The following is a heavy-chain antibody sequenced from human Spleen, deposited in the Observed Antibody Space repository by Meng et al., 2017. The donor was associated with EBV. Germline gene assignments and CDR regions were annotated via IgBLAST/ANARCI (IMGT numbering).Heavy chain of an antibody. CDR1: GYTFTGYV. J-gene: IGHJ4*02. Sequence: QVQLVQSGAEVKKPGASVKVSCKASGYTFTGYVIHWVRQAPGQRLEWMGWIHAGIGNTKYSQKFQGRVTITRDTSASTAYMELSSLRSEDTAIYYCARSIFSNDFFNWGQGTLVTVSS. D-gene: IGHD2-21*02. V-gene: IGHV1-3*01. CDR3: ARSIFSNDFFN. CDR2: IHAGIGNT.